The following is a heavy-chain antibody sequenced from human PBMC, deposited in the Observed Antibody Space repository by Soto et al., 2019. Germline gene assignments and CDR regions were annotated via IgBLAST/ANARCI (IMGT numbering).Heavy chain of an antibody. Sequence: SETLSLTCTVSGGSISSYYWSWIRQPPGKGLEWIGYIYYSGSTNYNPSLKSRVTISVDTSKNQFSLKLSSVTAADTAVYYCASSIAVAGTDGGGFDYWGQGTLVTVSS. J-gene: IGHJ4*02. CDR3: ASSIAVAGTDGGGFDY. V-gene: IGHV4-59*08. D-gene: IGHD6-19*01. CDR1: GGSISSYY. CDR2: IYYSGST.